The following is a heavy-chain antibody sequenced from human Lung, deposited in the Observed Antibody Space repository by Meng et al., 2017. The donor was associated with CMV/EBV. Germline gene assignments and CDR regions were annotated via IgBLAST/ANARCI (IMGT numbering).Heavy chain of an antibody. CDR2: IKQDGSEK. J-gene: IGHJ3*02. Sequence: GGSLRLSCVDSEFTFSSYWMNWYRQAPGKGLEWVANIKQDGSEKYYVDSVKGRFTISRDNAKNSLYLQMNSLRAEDTAVYYCASPRRGAFDIWGQGTMVTVSS. V-gene: IGHV3-7*01. D-gene: IGHD3-10*01. CDR3: ASPRRGAFDI. CDR1: EFTFSSYW.